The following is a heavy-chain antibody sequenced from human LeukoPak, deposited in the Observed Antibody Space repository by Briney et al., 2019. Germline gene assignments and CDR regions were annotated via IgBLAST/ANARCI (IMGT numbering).Heavy chain of an antibody. Sequence: GGSLRLSCAASGFTFSSYAMSWVRLAPGKGLEWVSAISGSGGSTYYADSVKGRFTISRDNSKNTLYLQMNSLRAEDTAVYYCAKEGRGYSGYDTGVVTTWGQGTLVTVSS. J-gene: IGHJ5*02. V-gene: IGHV3-23*01. CDR2: ISGSGGST. D-gene: IGHD5-12*01. CDR3: AKEGRGYSGYDTGVVTT. CDR1: GFTFSSYA.